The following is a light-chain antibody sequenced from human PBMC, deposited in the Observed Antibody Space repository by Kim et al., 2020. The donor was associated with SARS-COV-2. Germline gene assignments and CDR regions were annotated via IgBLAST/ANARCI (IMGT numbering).Light chain of an antibody. Sequence: SYELTQPPSVSVSPGQTASITCSGDKLGDKYACXYQQKPGQSPVLVIYQDSKRPSGIPERFSGSNSGNTATLTISGTQAMDEADYYCQAWDSSTNWVFGG. J-gene: IGLJ3*02. CDR2: QDS. V-gene: IGLV3-1*01. CDR3: QAWDSSTNWV. CDR1: KLGDKY.